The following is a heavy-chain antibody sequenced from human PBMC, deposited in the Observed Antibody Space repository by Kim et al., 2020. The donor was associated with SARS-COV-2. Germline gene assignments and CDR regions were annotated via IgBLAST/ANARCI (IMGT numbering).Heavy chain of an antibody. V-gene: IGHV3-33*06. CDR1: GFTFSSYG. CDR3: AKDSERIRWISIAGNFDY. J-gene: IGHJ4*02. CDR2: IWYDGSNK. D-gene: IGHD6-6*01. Sequence: GGSLRLSCAASGFTFSSYGMHWVRQAPGKGLEWVAVIWYDGSNKYYADSVKGRFTISRDNSKNTLYLQMNSLRAEDTAVYYCAKDSERIRWISIAGNFDYWGQGTLVTVSS.